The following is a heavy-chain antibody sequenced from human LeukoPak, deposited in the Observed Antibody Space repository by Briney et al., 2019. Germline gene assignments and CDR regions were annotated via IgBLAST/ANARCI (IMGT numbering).Heavy chain of an antibody. Sequence: GGPLRLSCAASGFTFSSYSMNWVRQAPGKGLEWVSYISSSSSTIYYADSVKGRFTISRDNAKNSLYLQMNSLRDEDTAVYYCARELLYGSGSYSFDYWGQGTLVTVSS. J-gene: IGHJ4*02. CDR1: GFTFSSYS. CDR3: ARELLYGSGSYSFDY. V-gene: IGHV3-48*02. CDR2: ISSSSSTI. D-gene: IGHD3-10*01.